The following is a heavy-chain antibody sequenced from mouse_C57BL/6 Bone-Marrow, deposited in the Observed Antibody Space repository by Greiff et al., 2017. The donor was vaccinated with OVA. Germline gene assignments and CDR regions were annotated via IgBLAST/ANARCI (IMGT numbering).Heavy chain of an antibody. CDR3: ARGGTTVVATDYYAMDY. CDR2: IYPRDGST. J-gene: IGHJ4*01. Sequence: QVQLKQSGPELVKPGASVKLSCKASGYTFTSYDINWVKQRPGQGLEWIGWIYPRDGSTKYNEKFKGKATLTVDTSSITAYMELHSLTSEDSAVYFCARGGTTVVATDYYAMDYWGQGTSVTVSS. CDR1: GYTFTSYD. D-gene: IGHD1-1*01. V-gene: IGHV1-85*01.